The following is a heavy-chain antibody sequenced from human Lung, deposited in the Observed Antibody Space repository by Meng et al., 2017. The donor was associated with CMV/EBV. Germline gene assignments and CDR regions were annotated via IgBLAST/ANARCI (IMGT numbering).Heavy chain of an antibody. CDR3: ATLEQLVWGTYDY. V-gene: IGHV3-30*04. Sequence: GGSXRLXXAASGFTFSSYAMHWVRQAPGKGLEWVAVISYDGSNKYYADSVKGRFTISRDNSKNTLYLQMNSLRAEDTAVYYCATLEQLVWGTYDYWGQGTXVTVSS. CDR2: ISYDGSNK. J-gene: IGHJ4*02. CDR1: GFTFSSYA. D-gene: IGHD3-16*01.